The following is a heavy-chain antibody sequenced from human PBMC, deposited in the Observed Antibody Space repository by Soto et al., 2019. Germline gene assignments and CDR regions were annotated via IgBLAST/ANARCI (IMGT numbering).Heavy chain of an antibody. CDR3: ARDNPSTNSFGTWFAP. CDR1: GGTFSNYA. V-gene: IGHV1-69*01. Sequence: QVRLVQSGAEVKKPGSSVKVSCKASGGTFSNYAITWLRLAPGQGLEWLGGIIPVFGTVNYAQKFQGRVTITADESTSTAYMELNRLRSEDTAVYYCARDNPSTNSFGTWFAPWGQGTLVIVS. D-gene: IGHD5-18*01. J-gene: IGHJ5*02. CDR2: IIPVFGTV.